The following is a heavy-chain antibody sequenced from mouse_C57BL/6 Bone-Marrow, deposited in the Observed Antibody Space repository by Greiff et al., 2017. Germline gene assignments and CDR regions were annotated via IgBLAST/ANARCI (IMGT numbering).Heavy chain of an antibody. CDR2: IYPRSGNT. D-gene: IGHD2-5*01. CDR3: GNAYYSNYGGAY. J-gene: IGHJ3*01. V-gene: IGHV1-81*01. Sequence: VQLVESGAELARPGASVKLSCKASGYTFTSYGISWVKQRTGQGLEWIGEIYPRSGNTYYNEKFKGKATLTADKSSSTAYMELRSLTSEDSAVYFCGNAYYSNYGGAYWGQGTLVTVSA. CDR1: GYTFTSYG.